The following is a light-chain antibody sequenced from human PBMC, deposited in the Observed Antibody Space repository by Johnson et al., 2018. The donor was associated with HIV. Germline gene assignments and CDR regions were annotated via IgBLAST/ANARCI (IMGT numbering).Light chain of an antibody. V-gene: IGLV1-51*02. CDR2: ENN. Sequence: HSVLTQPPSVSAAPGQKVTISCSGSSSDMGNYAVSWYQQLPGTAPKLLIYENNKRPSGIPDRFSGSKSGTSAPLGITGLQTGDEADYYCGTWDTSLSAGGVFGSGTKVTVL. CDR3: GTWDTSLSAGGV. J-gene: IGLJ1*01. CDR1: SSDMGNYA.